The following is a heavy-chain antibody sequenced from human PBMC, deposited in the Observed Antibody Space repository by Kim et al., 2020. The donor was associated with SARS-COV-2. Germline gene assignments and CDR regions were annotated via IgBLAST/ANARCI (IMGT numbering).Heavy chain of an antibody. J-gene: IGHJ4*02. V-gene: IGHV3-49*04. Sequence: GGSLRLSCRGSGFSFGDYTMAWVRQAPGKGLEWVGFIRSKGHGGSTEYAASVRGSFTMAREDSKSIGYLQMNSLRDDDTATYYCTRSTTVVSLPHSWGQGTLVPVSS. CDR2: IRSKGHGGST. D-gene: IGHD4-17*01. CDR3: TRSTTVVSLPHS. CDR1: GFSFGDYT.